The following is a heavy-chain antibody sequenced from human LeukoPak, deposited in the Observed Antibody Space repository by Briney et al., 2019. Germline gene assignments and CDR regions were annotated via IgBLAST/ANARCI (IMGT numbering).Heavy chain of an antibody. Sequence: PSETLSLTCTVSGYSISSGYYWGWIRQPPGKGLEWIGSFSHSGSTYNNPSLKSRVTMSVDTSKNQFSLKLTSVTAADTAVYYCARGILWWELPWGDYFDYWGQGTLVTVSS. CDR3: ARGILWWELPWGDYFDY. V-gene: IGHV4-38-2*02. J-gene: IGHJ4*02. CDR2: FSHSGST. D-gene: IGHD1-26*01. CDR1: GYSISSGYY.